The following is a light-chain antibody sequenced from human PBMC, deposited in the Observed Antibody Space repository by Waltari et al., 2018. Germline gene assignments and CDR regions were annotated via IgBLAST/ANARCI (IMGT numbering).Light chain of an antibody. J-gene: IGLJ3*02. Sequence: QSALTQPPSASGSPGQSVTISCTGTSSDGGGYNYVSWSQQHPGKTPKLMIYEVSNRPAVLPDRSSCSKCRETAFMTVAGLQDEDEADYYCTSYAGRKAWVFGGGTKLTVL. CDR2: EVS. CDR1: SSDGGGYNY. V-gene: IGLV2-8*01. CDR3: TSYAGRKAWV.